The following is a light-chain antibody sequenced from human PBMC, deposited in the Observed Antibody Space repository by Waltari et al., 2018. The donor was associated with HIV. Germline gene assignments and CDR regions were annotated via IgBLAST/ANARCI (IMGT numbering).Light chain of an antibody. CDR1: QDVGSY. V-gene: IGKV3-11*01. Sequence: IVLTQSPAILSLSPGEGVTLSCRASQDVGSYLAWYQHEPGQAPRLLTYDASNRATGIPARFSGGGSGTDFTLTISRLEPDDFALYYCQQRRRWPITFGQGTRIEI. CDR2: DAS. CDR3: QQRRRWPIT. J-gene: IGKJ5*01.